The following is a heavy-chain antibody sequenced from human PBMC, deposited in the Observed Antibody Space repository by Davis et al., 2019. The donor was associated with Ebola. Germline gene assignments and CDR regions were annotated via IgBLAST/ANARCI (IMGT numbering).Heavy chain of an antibody. J-gene: IGHJ4*02. Sequence: PGGSLRLSCAASGFTFRSYAMNWVRQAPGKGLEWVSTTAGGGYTYYADSMKGRFTASRDNSRNTLYLQMNNLGGEDTAVYYCAKEGQVAGHSYFDSWGQGTLVTVSS. CDR3: AKEGQVAGHSYFDS. CDR2: TTAGGGYT. CDR1: GFTFRSYA. V-gene: IGHV3-23*01.